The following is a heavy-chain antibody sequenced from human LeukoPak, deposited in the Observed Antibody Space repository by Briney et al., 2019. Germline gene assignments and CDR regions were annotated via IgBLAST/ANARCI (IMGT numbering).Heavy chain of an antibody. CDR2: IIPILGIA. J-gene: IGHJ6*02. Sequence: SVKVSCKASGGTFSSYGISCVRQAPGQGLEWMERIIPILGIANYAQKFQGRVTITADKSTSTAYMELSSLRSEDTAVYYCAREFWADFWSGYYLSYYGMDVWGQGTTVTVSS. CDR3: AREFWADFWSGYYLSYYGMDV. V-gene: IGHV1-69*04. D-gene: IGHD3-3*01. CDR1: GGTFSSYG.